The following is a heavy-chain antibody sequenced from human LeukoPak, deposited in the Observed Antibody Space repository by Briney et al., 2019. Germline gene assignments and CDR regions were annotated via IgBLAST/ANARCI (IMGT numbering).Heavy chain of an antibody. Sequence: GGTLRLSCAASGFTVSSNYMSWVRQAPGKGLEWVSVIYSGGSTYYADSVKGRFTISRDISKNTLYLQMNSLRAEDTAVYYCARDRRAIYYDSSGSARPVDYFDYWGQGTLVTVSS. CDR2: IYSGGST. D-gene: IGHD3-22*01. V-gene: IGHV3-53*01. J-gene: IGHJ4*02. CDR3: ARDRRAIYYDSSGSARPVDYFDY. CDR1: GFTVSSNY.